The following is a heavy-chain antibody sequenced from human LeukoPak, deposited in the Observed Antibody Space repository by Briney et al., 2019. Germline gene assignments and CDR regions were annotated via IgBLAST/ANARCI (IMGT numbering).Heavy chain of an antibody. CDR3: ARVLAADDGLYNWFDP. D-gene: IGHD6-13*01. CDR1: GYTFTSYG. V-gene: IGHV1-18*01. J-gene: IGHJ5*02. Sequence: ASVKVSCKVSGYTFTSYGISWVRQAPGQGLEWMGWISAYNGNTNYAQKFQGRVTMTRNTSISTAYMELSSLRSEDTAVYYCARVLAADDGLYNWFDPWGQGTLVTVSS. CDR2: ISAYNGNT.